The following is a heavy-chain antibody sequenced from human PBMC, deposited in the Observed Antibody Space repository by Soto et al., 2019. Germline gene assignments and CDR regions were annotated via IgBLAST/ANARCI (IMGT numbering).Heavy chain of an antibody. V-gene: IGHV4-31*03. J-gene: IGHJ6*02. CDR1: GAYMTSGHQY. D-gene: IGHD1-1*01. CDR3: ARELPQRQGRNMDV. CDR2: INHRGSL. Sequence: SETRSLTCPVTGAYMTSGHQYWPWLRHRPGEGLEWFGYINHRGSLYYNPSLKSRVSMSVDTSKNQFSLNLSSVTAADTAVYYCARELPQRQGRNMDVWGQGTKVTVSS.